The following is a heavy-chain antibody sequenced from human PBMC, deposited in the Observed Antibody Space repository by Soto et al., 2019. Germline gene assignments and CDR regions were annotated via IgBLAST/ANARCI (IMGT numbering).Heavy chain of an antibody. V-gene: IGHV1-2*04. Sequence: ASVKVSCKASGYTFTGYYMHWVRQAPGQGLEWMGWINPNSGGTNYAQKFQGWVTMTRDTSISTAYMELSRLRSDDTAVYYCARAERGRYDILTGYPYWGQGTLVTVSS. D-gene: IGHD3-9*01. J-gene: IGHJ4*02. CDR2: INPNSGGT. CDR3: ARAERGRYDILTGYPY. CDR1: GYTFTGYY.